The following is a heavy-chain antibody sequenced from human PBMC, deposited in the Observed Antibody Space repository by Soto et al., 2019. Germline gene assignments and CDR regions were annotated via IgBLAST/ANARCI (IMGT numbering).Heavy chain of an antibody. CDR3: ATHPTTMVRGVIRLGMDV. Sequence: ASVKVSCKVSGYTLTELSMHWVRQAPGKGLEWMGGFDPEDGEKIYAQKFQGRVTMTEDTSTETAYMELSSLRSEDTAVYYCATHPTTMVRGVIRLGMDVWGQGTTVTVSS. CDR2: FDPEDGEK. D-gene: IGHD3-10*01. CDR1: GYTLTELS. V-gene: IGHV1-24*01. J-gene: IGHJ6*02.